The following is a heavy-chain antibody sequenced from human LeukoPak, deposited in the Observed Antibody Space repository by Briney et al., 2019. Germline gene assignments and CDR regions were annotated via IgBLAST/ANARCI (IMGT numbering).Heavy chain of an antibody. Sequence: GESLKISCKGSGNSFTNYWIDWVRQMPGKGLEWMGIIYPGDSDTRYSPSFQGQVTISADKSISTAYLQWSSLKASDTAMYYCAREDCNSTSCYSFDYWGQGTLVTVSS. CDR1: GNSFTNYW. CDR3: AREDCNSTSCYSFDY. J-gene: IGHJ4*02. D-gene: IGHD2-2*01. V-gene: IGHV5-51*01. CDR2: IYPGDSDT.